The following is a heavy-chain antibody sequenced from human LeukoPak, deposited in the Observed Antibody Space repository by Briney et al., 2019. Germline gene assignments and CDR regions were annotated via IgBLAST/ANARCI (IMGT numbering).Heavy chain of an antibody. V-gene: IGHV3-30*18. J-gene: IGHJ4*02. CDR1: GFTFSSYG. D-gene: IGHD5-24*01. CDR2: ISYDGSNK. CDR3: AQAWRWLQLNY. Sequence: GRSLRLSCAASGFTFSSYGTHWVRQAPGKGLEWVAVISYDGSNKYYADSVKGRFTISRDNSMNTLYLHMNSLRDEDTAVYYCAQAWRWLQLNYWGQGTLVTVSS.